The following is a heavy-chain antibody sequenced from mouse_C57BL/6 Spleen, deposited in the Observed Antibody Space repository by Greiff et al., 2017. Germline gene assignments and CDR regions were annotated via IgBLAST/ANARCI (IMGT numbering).Heavy chain of an antibody. CDR2: IDPSDSET. CDR3: ARDSNYYGSSYVGAY. Sequence: QVQLQQPGAELVRPGSSVKLSCKASGYTFTSYWMHWVKQRPIQGLEWIGNIDPSDSETHYNQKFKDKATLTVDKSSSTAYMQLSSLTSEDSAVYDCARDSNYYGSSYVGAYWGQGTLVTVSA. V-gene: IGHV1-52*01. CDR1: GYTFTSYW. J-gene: IGHJ3*01. D-gene: IGHD1-1*01.